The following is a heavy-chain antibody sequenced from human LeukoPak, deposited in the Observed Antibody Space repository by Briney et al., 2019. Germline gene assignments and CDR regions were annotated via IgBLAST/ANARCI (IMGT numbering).Heavy chain of an antibody. V-gene: IGHV3-23*01. D-gene: IGHD3-9*01. CDR1: GFYFSHYG. CDR3: AKGDSYYDLLTCFDF. Sequence: GGSLRLSCEASGFYFSHYGMSWVSQSPGKGLEWVSTFSGTSTLTYYADSVKGRFTISRDDSKNVLYLQMNSLRDEDTAVYYCAKGDSYYDLLTCFDFWGPGTLITVSS. CDR2: FSGTSTLT. J-gene: IGHJ4*02.